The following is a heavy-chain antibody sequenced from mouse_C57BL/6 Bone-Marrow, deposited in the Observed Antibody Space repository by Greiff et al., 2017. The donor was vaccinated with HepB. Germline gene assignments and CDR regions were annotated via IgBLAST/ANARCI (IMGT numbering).Heavy chain of an antibody. J-gene: IGHJ3*01. D-gene: IGHD1-1*01. V-gene: IGHV3-6*01. CDR2: ISYDGSN. CDR1: GYSITSGYY. CDR3: ALRYYARAWFAY. Sequence: EVQLQESGPGLVKPSQSLSLTCSVTGYSITSGYYWNWIRQVTGNKLEWMGYISYDGSNNYNPSLKNHIPITRDTSKNPYFLTLNSVTTEDTATYYLALRYYARAWFAYWGQGTLVTVSA.